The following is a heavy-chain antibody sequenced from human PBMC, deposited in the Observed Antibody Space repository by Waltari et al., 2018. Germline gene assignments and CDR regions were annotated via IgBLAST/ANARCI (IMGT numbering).Heavy chain of an antibody. CDR2: INHSGST. J-gene: IGHJ4*02. Sequence: QVQLQQWGAGLLKPSETLSLTCAVYGGSFSGYYWSWIRQPPGKGLEWIGEINHSGSTNYHPSLKSRVTRSVDTSKNQFSLKLSSVTAADTAVYYCARGLGDHVDIVATTTFDYWGQGTLVTVSS. CDR1: GGSFSGYY. V-gene: IGHV4-34*01. CDR3: ARGLGDHVDIVATTTFDY. D-gene: IGHD5-12*01.